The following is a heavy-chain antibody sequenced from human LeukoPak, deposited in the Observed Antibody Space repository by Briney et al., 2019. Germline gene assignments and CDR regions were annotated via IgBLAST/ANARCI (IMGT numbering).Heavy chain of an antibody. CDR1: GGSLTGYF. CDR3: AAGSAFDI. Sequence: SETLSLTCDVYGGSLTGYFWSWIRQPPGKGLEWIGELNHSGGTNYDPSLKSRATISVDTSKNQFSLRLSSVTAADTAVYYCAAGSAFDIWGQGTMVTVSS. V-gene: IGHV4-34*01. CDR2: LNHSGGT. D-gene: IGHD3-10*01. J-gene: IGHJ3*02.